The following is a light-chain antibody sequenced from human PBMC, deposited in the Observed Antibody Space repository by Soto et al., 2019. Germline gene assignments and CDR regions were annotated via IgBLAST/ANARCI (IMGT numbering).Light chain of an antibody. Sequence: EIVLTQSPGTLPLSPGERATLSCRASQSVSSNYVAWYQQKPGQTPKVLIYRASSRATGIPDRFSGSGSGTDFTLTISRLEPEDFAMYYCQQYGSSPLTFGGGTKVDIK. CDR3: QQYGSSPLT. CDR1: QSVSSNY. CDR2: RAS. J-gene: IGKJ4*01. V-gene: IGKV3-20*01.